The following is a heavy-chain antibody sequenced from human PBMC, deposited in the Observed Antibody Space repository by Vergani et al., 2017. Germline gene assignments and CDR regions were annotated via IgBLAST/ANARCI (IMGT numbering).Heavy chain of an antibody. CDR3: ARASIAAAGGDFDY. CDR1: GYSISRGYY. J-gene: IGHJ4*02. D-gene: IGHD6-13*01. CDR2: VFHSGSA. Sequence: QVQLQESGPGLVKPSETLSLTCSVSGYSISRGYYWGWIRQPPGKGLEWIATVFHSGSAYYNPSLRRRVTISVDTSKNQFSLKLSSVTAADTAVYYCARASIAAAGGDFDYWGQGTLVTVSS. V-gene: IGHV4-38-2*02.